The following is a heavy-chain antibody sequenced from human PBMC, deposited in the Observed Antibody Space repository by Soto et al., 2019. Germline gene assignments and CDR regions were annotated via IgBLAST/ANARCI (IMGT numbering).Heavy chain of an antibody. V-gene: IGHV3-7*01. CDR1: GFTFSSYW. CDR3: ARVYSSGWYSAFDI. D-gene: IGHD6-19*01. Sequence: GGSMRLSCAASGFTFSSYWMSWVRQAPGKGLEWVANIKQDGSEKYYVDSVKGRFTISRDNAKNSLYLQMNSLRAEDTAVYYCARVYSSGWYSAFDIWGQGTMVTVSS. CDR2: IKQDGSEK. J-gene: IGHJ3*02.